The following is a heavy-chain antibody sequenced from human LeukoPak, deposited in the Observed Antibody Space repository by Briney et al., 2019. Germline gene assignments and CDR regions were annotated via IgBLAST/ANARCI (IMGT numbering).Heavy chain of an antibody. J-gene: IGHJ4*02. D-gene: IGHD6-19*01. CDR1: GYTFTSYY. CDR2: INPSGGST. V-gene: IGHV1-46*01. CDR3: ARGEQWLTLSPLRD. Sequence: GASVKVSCKASGYTFTSYYLHWVRQALGQGLEWMGIINPSGGSTNYAQKFQGRVTMTKDTSTSTVYMELSSLRSEDTAVYYCARGEQWLTLSPLRDWGQGTLVTVSS.